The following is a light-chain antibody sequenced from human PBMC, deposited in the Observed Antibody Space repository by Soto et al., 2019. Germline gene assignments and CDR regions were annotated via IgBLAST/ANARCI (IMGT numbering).Light chain of an antibody. V-gene: IGLV2-8*01. CDR2: EVS. CDR1: SSDVGGYNY. CDR3: NSYAGTEDV. J-gene: IGLJ1*01. Sequence: QSVLTQPPAASGSPGQSVTISCTGTSSDVGGYNYVSWYQQHPGKAPKLMIYEVSKRPSGVPDRFSGSKSGNTASLTVSGLQAEDEADSYSNSYAGTEDVFGTGTKVPVL.